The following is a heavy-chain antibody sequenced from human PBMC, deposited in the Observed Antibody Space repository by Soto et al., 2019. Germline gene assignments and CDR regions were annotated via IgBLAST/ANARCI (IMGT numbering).Heavy chain of an antibody. J-gene: IGHJ3*02. Sequence: GGSLRLSCAASGFTFSSYGMHWVRQAPGKGLEWVAVIWYDGSNKYYADSVKGRFTISRDNSKNTLYLQMNSLRAEDTAVYYCAREIPGYCSGGSCYSGAFDIWGQGTMVTVSS. V-gene: IGHV3-33*01. CDR3: AREIPGYCSGGSCYSGAFDI. CDR1: GFTFSSYG. D-gene: IGHD2-15*01. CDR2: IWYDGSNK.